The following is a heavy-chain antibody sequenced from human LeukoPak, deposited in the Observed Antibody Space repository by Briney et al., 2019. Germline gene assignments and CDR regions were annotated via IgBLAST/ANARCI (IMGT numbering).Heavy chain of an antibody. Sequence: GGSLRLSCAASGFTFSSYSMNWVRQAPGKGLEWVSSISSSSSYIYYADSVKGRFTISRDNAKNSLYLQMNSLRPEDTAVYYCAREGSGYYSKSPDYWGQGTLVTVSS. J-gene: IGHJ4*02. CDR1: GFTFSSYS. CDR3: AREGSGYYSKSPDY. D-gene: IGHD3-22*01. V-gene: IGHV3-21*01. CDR2: ISSSSSYI.